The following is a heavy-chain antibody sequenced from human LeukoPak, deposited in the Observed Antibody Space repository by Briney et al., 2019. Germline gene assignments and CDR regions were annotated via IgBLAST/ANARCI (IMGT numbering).Heavy chain of an antibody. CDR2: INPSGGST. J-gene: IGHJ5*02. CDR1: GYTFTSYY. CDR3: AREYYYDSSGYSNWFDP. Sequence: ASVKVSCKASGYTFTSYYMHWVRQAPGQGLEWMGIINPSGGSTSYAQKFQGRVTMTRDTSTSTVYMELSSLRSEDTAVYYCAREYYYDSSGYSNWFDPWGQGTLVTVSS. V-gene: IGHV1-46*01. D-gene: IGHD3-22*01.